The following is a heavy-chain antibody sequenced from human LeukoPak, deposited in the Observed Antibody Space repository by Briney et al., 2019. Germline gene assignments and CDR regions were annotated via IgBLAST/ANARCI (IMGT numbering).Heavy chain of an antibody. D-gene: IGHD3-22*01. CDR2: ISYDGSNK. V-gene: IGHV3-30*18. CDR1: GFTFSRYG. J-gene: IGHJ4*02. CDR3: AKDKPRAYYYDSSGYYLGGFDY. Sequence: GGSLRLSCAASGFTFSRYGMHWVRQAPGKGLEWVAVISYDGSNKYYADSVKGRFTISRDNSKDTLYLQMNSLRAEDTAVYYCAKDKPRAYYYDSSGYYLGGFDYWGQGTLVTVSS.